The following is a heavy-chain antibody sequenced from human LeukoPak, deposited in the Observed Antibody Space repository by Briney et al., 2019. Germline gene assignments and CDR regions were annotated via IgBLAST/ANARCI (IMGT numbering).Heavy chain of an antibody. Sequence: ASVKVSCKVSGYTLTELSMHWVRQAPGKGLEWMGGFDPEDGETIYAQKFQGRVTMTEDTSTDTAYMELSSLRSEDTAVYYCATTAGYCSGGSCCRDDAFDIWGQGTMVTVSS. CDR1: GYTLTELS. CDR2: FDPEDGET. V-gene: IGHV1-24*01. J-gene: IGHJ3*02. CDR3: ATTAGYCSGGSCCRDDAFDI. D-gene: IGHD2-15*01.